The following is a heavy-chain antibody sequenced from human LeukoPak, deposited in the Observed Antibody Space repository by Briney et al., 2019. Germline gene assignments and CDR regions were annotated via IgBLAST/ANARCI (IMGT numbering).Heavy chain of an antibody. D-gene: IGHD6-13*01. CDR1: GFTFSGYA. V-gene: IGHV3-23*01. CDR2: VSTRGTTT. Sequence: GGSLRLSCAASGFTFSGYAMSWVRQAPGKGLEWVSTVSTRGTTTYYAASVKGRCTISRDNSKSTLYLQMTGLRAEDTAVYSCAKGGSSSWNAFDIWGQGTMVTVSS. J-gene: IGHJ3*02. CDR3: AKGGSSSWNAFDI.